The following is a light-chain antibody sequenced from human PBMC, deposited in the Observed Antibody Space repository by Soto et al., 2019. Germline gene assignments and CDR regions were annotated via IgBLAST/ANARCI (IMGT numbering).Light chain of an antibody. J-gene: IGLJ2*01. CDR3: QTWDTAVV. Sequence: QPVLTQSPSASASLGASVKLTCTLSSGHKSYTIAWHQQQPEKGPRYLMKLNSDGSHTKGDGIPDRFSGSSSGAERYLTISSLQSEDEADYYCQTWDTAVVFGGGTKLTVL. CDR2: LNSDGSH. V-gene: IGLV4-69*01. CDR1: SGHKSYT.